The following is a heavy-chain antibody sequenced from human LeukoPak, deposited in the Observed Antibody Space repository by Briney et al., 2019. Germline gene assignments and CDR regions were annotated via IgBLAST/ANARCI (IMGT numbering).Heavy chain of an antibody. CDR2: IYSGGST. CDR1: GFTVSSNY. J-gene: IGHJ4*02. V-gene: IGHV3-53*01. Sequence: GGSLRLSCAASGFTVSSNYMSWVRQAPGKGLEWVSVIYSGGSTYYADSVKGRFTTSRDNSKNTLYLQMNSLRAEDTAVYYCARAMKASPFDYWGQGTLVTVSS. CDR3: ARAMKASPFDY.